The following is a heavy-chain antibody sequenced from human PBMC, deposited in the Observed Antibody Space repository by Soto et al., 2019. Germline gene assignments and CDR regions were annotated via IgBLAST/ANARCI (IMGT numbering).Heavy chain of an antibody. Sequence: GGSLRLSCAASGFSFSNYAMNWVRQAPGKGLEWVSAISAGGSNTNYADSVKGRFTISSDNSKSIAYLQMNSLESEDTAVYYCARGRSSRELYPTYFDYWGQGTLVTVSS. CDR1: GFSFSNYA. D-gene: IGHD3-10*01. V-gene: IGHV3-23*01. CDR2: ISAGGSNT. J-gene: IGHJ4*02. CDR3: ARGRSSRELYPTYFDY.